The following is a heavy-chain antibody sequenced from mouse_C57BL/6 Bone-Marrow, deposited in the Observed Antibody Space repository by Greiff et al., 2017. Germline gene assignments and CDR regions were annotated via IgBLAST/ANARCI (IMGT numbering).Heavy chain of an antibody. Sequence: EVQVVESGGGLVQPKGSLKLSCAASGFTFNTYAMHWVRQAPGKGLEWVARLRSKSSNYATYYADSVKDRFTISRDDSQSMLYLQMNNLKTEDTAMYYCVREGRELLPRRFAYWGQGTLVTVSA. J-gene: IGHJ3*01. D-gene: IGHD6-1*02. CDR3: VREGRELLPRRFAY. V-gene: IGHV10-3*01. CDR2: LRSKSSNYAT. CDR1: GFTFNTYA.